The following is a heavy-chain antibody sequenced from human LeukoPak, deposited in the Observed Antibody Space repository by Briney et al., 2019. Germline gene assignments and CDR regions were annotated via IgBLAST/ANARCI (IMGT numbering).Heavy chain of an antibody. CDR2: IYSGGST. J-gene: IGHJ4*02. V-gene: IGHV3-53*01. D-gene: IGHD5-18*01. Sequence: GGSLRLSCAASGFTVSSNYMSWVRQAPGKGLEWVSVIYSGGSTYYADSVKGRFTISRDNSKNTLYLQMNSLRAEDTAVYYCATLYSYGYFDYWGQGTLVTVSS. CDR1: GFTVSSNY. CDR3: ATLYSYGYFDY.